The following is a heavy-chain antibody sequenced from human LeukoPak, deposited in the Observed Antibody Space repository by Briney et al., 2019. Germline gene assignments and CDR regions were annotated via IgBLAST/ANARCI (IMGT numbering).Heavy chain of an antibody. CDR2: ISSSSSYI. Sequence: GGSLRLSCAASGFTSSSYSMNWVRQAPGKGLEWVSSISSSSSYIYYADSVKGRFTISRDNAKNSLYLQMNSLRAEDTAVYYCARDRRGDYYDSSYWYFDLWGRGTLVTVSS. V-gene: IGHV3-21*01. CDR3: ARDRRGDYYDSSYWYFDL. CDR1: GFTSSSYS. D-gene: IGHD3-22*01. J-gene: IGHJ2*01.